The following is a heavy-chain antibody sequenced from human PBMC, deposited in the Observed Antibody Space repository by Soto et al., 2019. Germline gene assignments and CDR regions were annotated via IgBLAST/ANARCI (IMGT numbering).Heavy chain of an antibody. V-gene: IGHV3-11*06. Sequence: QVQLVESGGGLVKPGGSLRLSCAGSGFTVSDHSMNWIRQAPGKGLEWVAYVSGRATYTHYADSVKGRFIISRDIAKNSLWLQINSLRAADPAVYYCARSSEWRNIVGYEYGLDVWGQGTAVTVAS. J-gene: IGHJ6*02. CDR3: ARSSEWRNIVGYEYGLDV. CDR1: GFTVSDHS. CDR2: VSGRATYT. D-gene: IGHD3-22*01.